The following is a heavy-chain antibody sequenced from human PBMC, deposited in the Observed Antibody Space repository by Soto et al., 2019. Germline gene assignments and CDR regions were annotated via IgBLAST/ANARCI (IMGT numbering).Heavy chain of an antibody. CDR3: ARVRSGWGIDY. Sequence: QLQLQESGSGLVKPSQTLSLNCAVSGGSIRRGGYSWSWVRHLPGKGLEYIGYIYHSGSTYYNPSLKSRVTISVDRSKNQFSLKLSSVTAADTAVYYCARVRSGWGIDYWGQGTLVTVSS. V-gene: IGHV4-30-2*01. CDR1: GGSIRRGGYS. J-gene: IGHJ4*02. D-gene: IGHD6-19*01. CDR2: IYHSGST.